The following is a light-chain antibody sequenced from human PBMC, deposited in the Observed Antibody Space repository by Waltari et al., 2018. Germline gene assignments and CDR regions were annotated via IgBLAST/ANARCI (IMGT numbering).Light chain of an antibody. V-gene: IGKV4-1*01. CDR3: QHYYSTPLA. CDR2: WAS. J-gene: IGKJ4*01. Sequence: DIVMTQSPDSLAVSLAERATINCRSSQSVLSRSNNKNYLAWYPRKQGNPPKLLIYWASTRESVVPDRFSGSGSGTDFTLTISSLQAEDVAVYYCQHYYSTPLAFGGGTKVEIK. CDR1: QSVLSRSNNKNY.